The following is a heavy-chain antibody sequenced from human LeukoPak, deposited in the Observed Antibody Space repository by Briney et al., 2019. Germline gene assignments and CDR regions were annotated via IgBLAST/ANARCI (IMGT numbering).Heavy chain of an antibody. J-gene: IGHJ6*03. CDR1: GYSISSGYY. V-gene: IGHV4-38-2*02. D-gene: IGHD6-19*01. CDR3: AREVGIAVAGRYYYYMDV. CDR2: LYHSGNT. Sequence: SETLSLTCTVSGYSISSGYYWGWIRQSPGKGLEWIGSLYHSGNTYYNPSLKSRVTISVDTSKNQFSLKLSSVTAADTAVYYCAREVGIAVAGRYYYYMDVWGKGTTVTVSS.